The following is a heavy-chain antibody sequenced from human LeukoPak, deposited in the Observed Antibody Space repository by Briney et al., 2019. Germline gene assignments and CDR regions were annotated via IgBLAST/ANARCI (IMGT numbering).Heavy chain of an antibody. CDR3: ARDRATGDYYYYYGMDV. Sequence: GGSLRLSCAASGFTVSSNYMSWVRQAPGKGLEWVSVIYSGGSTYYADSVKGRFTISRDNSKNTLYLQMNSLRAEDTAVYYCARDRATGDYYYYYGMDVWGQGTTVTVSS. V-gene: IGHV3-53*01. CDR1: GFTVSSNY. J-gene: IGHJ6*02. D-gene: IGHD1-26*01. CDR2: IYSGGST.